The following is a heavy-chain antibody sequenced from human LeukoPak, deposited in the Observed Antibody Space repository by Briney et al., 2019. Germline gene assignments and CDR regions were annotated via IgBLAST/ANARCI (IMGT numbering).Heavy chain of an antibody. D-gene: IGHD3-22*01. V-gene: IGHV3-21*01. CDR2: ISSSSSYI. CDR1: GFTFSSYS. J-gene: IGHJ4*02. CDR3: ARARGGSYYDSSGYLIDY. Sequence: PGGSLRLSCAASGFTFSSYSMNWVRQAPGKGLEWVSSISSSSSYIYYADSVKGRFTISRDNAKNSLYLQMNSLRAEDTAVYYCARARGGSYYDSSGYLIDYWGQGTLVTVSS.